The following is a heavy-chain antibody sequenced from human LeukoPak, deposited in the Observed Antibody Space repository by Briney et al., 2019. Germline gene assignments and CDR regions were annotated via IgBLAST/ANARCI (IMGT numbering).Heavy chain of an antibody. J-gene: IGHJ6*02. V-gene: IGHV3-30*18. CDR3: AKGLGSSWYVDYYYYYGMDV. CDR2: ISYGGSNK. Sequence: GRSLRLSCAASGFTFSSYGMHWVRQAPGKGPEWVAVISYGGSNKYYADSVKGRFTISRDNSKNTLYLQTNSLRAEDTAVYYCAKGLGSSWYVDYYYYYGMDVWGQGTTVTVSS. D-gene: IGHD6-13*01. CDR1: GFTFSSYG.